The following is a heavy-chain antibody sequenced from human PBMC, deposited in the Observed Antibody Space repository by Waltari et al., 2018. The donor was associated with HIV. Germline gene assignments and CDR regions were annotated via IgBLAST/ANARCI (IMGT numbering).Heavy chain of an antibody. CDR1: GVSITICGSY. CDR3: ARGRKGYLGIEDFDS. J-gene: IGHJ4*02. V-gene: IGHV4-31*03. CDR2: IYNNGNT. D-gene: IGHD2-15*01. Sequence: QVQLQESGPGLLRPSQTLSLPRPVSGVSITICGSYWSWVRQHPETGLQWIGHIYNNGNTYYNPSLQSRVTISLDTSQHQFSLTLSSVTAADNAVYYCARGRKGYLGIEDFDSWGQGTLVTVSS.